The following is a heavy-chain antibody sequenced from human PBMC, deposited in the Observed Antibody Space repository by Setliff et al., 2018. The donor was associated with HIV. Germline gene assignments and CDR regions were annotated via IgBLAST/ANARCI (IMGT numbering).Heavy chain of an antibody. V-gene: IGHV3-30*02. J-gene: IGHJ4*02. CDR2: IWFDGNKK. CDR3: AKEFEDLSGAY. Sequence: PGGSLRLSCAASGFSFSSYTMNWVRQAPGKGLEWVAIIWFDGNKKYYADSVKGRFTISRDNSKNTLYLQMNSLRAEDTATYYCAKEFEDLSGAYWGQGTLVTVSS. CDR1: GFSFSSYT. D-gene: IGHD3-10*01.